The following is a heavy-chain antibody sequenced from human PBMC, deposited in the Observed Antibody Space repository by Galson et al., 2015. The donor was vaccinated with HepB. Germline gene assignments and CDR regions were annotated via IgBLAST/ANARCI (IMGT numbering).Heavy chain of an antibody. CDR2: IDPKSGGA. J-gene: IGHJ4*02. D-gene: IGHD2-2*01. Sequence: SVKVSCTASGYPFTAYFIHWVRQAPGQGLQWMGWIDPKSGGANYAQNFQVRVTMTRDTSISTAYMDLSSLRSDDTAVYYCTRDRHPPSAPFDYWGQGTLVTVSS. CDR1: GYPFTAYF. CDR3: TRDRHPPSAPFDY. V-gene: IGHV1-2*02.